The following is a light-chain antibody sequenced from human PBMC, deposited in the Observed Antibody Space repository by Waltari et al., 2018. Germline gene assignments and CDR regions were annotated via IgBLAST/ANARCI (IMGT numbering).Light chain of an antibody. J-gene: IGKJ4*01. CDR1: QSLVNSTGNTH. Sequence: DVVMTQSPLSLAVTIGQPASISCRSSQSLVNSTGNTHLKWYLQRPGQSPRRLIYNGFTRDSVVPDRFSGSGSGTDFTLMISRVEAEDVGVYYCMQSTHWPLTFGGGTKVEIK. CDR3: MQSTHWPLT. V-gene: IGKV2-30*01. CDR2: NGF.